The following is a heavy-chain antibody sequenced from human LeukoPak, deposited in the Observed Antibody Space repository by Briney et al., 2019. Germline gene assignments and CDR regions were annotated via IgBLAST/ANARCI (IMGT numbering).Heavy chain of an antibody. CDR2: ISGSGGST. V-gene: IGHV3-23*01. CDR1: GFTFSSYA. CDR3: TKDIRLGLRFLLIDY. Sequence: QPGGSLRLSCAASGFTFSSYAMSWVRQAPGKGLEWVSAISGSGGSTYYADSVKGRFTISRDNSKNTLYLQMNSLRAEDTAVYYCTKDIRLGLRFLLIDYWGQGTLVTVSS. J-gene: IGHJ4*02. D-gene: IGHD3-3*01.